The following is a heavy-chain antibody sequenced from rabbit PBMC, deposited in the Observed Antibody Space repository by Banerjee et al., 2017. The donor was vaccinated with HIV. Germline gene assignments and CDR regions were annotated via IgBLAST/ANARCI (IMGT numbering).Heavy chain of an antibody. Sequence: QLEESGGDLVKPGASLTLTCKASGFSFSSNYWICWVRQAPGKGLEWIACIDVSSSGSTYYASWVISRFTISKTSSTTVTLQMTSLTAADTATYFCARDLAGVIGWNFNLWGQGTLVTVS. CDR2: IDVSSSGST. V-gene: IGHV1S45*01. J-gene: IGHJ4*01. D-gene: IGHD4-1*01. CDR1: GFSFSSNYW. CDR3: ARDLAGVIGWNFNL.